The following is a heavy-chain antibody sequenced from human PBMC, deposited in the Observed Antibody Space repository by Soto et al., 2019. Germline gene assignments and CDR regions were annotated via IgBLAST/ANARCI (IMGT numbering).Heavy chain of an antibody. V-gene: IGHV4-31*03. D-gene: IGHD2-15*01. CDR2: IYYSGST. Sequence: TLSLTCTVSGGSISSGGYYWSWIRQHPGKGLEWIGYIYYSGSTYYNPSLKSRVTISVDTSKNQFSLKLSSVTAADTAVYYCARAVNAGYCSGGSCRPSYYYGMDVWGQGTTVTVSS. CDR1: GGSISSGGYY. J-gene: IGHJ6*02. CDR3: ARAVNAGYCSGGSCRPSYYYGMDV.